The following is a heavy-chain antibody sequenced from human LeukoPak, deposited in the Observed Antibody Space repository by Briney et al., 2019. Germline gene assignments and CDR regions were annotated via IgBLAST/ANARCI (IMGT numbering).Heavy chain of an antibody. CDR2: FDPEDGET. J-gene: IGHJ2*01. CDR3: ATRGGSGGSCYSRYFDL. V-gene: IGHV1-24*01. Sequence: ASVKVSCKVSGYTLTELSMHWVRQAPGKGLEWMGGFDPEDGETIYAQKFQGRVTMTEDTSTDTAYMELSSLRSEDTAVYYCATRGGSGGSCYSRYFDLWGRGTLVTVSS. CDR1: GYTLTELS. D-gene: IGHD2-15*01.